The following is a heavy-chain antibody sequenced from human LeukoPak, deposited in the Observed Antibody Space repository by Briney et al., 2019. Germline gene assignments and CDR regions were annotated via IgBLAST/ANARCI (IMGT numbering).Heavy chain of an antibody. Sequence: GGSLRLSCAASGFTVSSNYMSWVRQAPGKGLEWVSVIYSGGSTYYADSVKGRFTISRDNSKNTLYLQMNSLGAEDTAVYYCARDRYGDYDFDYWGQGTLVTVSS. J-gene: IGHJ4*02. CDR3: ARDRYGDYDFDY. CDR1: GFTVSSNY. V-gene: IGHV3-53*01. CDR2: IYSGGST. D-gene: IGHD4-17*01.